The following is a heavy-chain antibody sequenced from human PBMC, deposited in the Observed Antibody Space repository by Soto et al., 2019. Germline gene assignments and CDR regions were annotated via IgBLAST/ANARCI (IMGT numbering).Heavy chain of an antibody. CDR1: GFTLRSYW. V-gene: IGHV3-7*01. J-gene: IGHJ4*01. D-gene: IGHD3-10*01. CDR3: ARYSGYGSGNSVNHYLDC. CDR2: IKTDASEK. Sequence: EEQLVASGGGLVQPGGSLRLSCAASGFTLRSYWMSWVRQAPGKGLEWLATIKTDASEKKYVDSVKGRFTVFRDNAKNSLYLQMDSLRAEDTAVYYCARYSGYGSGNSVNHYLDCWGRGTLVTVSS.